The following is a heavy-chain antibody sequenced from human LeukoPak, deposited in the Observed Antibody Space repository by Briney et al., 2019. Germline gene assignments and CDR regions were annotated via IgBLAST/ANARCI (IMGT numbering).Heavy chain of an antibody. J-gene: IGHJ4*02. CDR2: ITWNDGSA. D-gene: IGHD1-26*01. CDR3: ATSTVGFYFDY. CDR1: GFSFNDYG. Sequence: GGSLRLSCAASGFSFNDYGMSWVRQPPGKGLELVAGITWNDGSAAYADSMKGRFTISRDSAKNSLYLQMNSLRAEDTALYYCATSTVGFYFDYWGQGTLVTVSS. V-gene: IGHV3-20*04.